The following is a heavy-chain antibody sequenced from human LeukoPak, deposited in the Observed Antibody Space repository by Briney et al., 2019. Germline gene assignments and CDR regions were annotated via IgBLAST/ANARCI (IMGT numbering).Heavy chain of an antibody. Sequence: GASVRVSCKPSGGTFNNNVVAWMRQSPGHGLEWMGRIIFVRDITYYALNFQGRATITADKSTSTAYMELSSLRSEDTAVYYCARVPLNYDILTGYYGGGYFDYWGQGTPVTVSS. CDR3: ARVPLNYDILTGYYGGGYFDY. CDR2: IIFVRDIT. D-gene: IGHD3-9*01. J-gene: IGHJ4*02. V-gene: IGHV1-69*04. CDR1: GGTFNNNV.